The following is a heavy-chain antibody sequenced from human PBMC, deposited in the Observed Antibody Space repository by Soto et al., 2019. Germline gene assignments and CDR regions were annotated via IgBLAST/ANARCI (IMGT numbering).Heavy chain of an antibody. Sequence: GGSLRLSCAASGFTFSSYSMNWVRQAPGKGLEWVSSISSSSSYIYYADSVKGRFTISRDNAKNSLYLQMNSLRAEDTAVYYCASARPLVVAAASEYWGQGTLVTVSS. CDR1: GFTFSSYS. CDR3: ASARPLVVAAASEY. J-gene: IGHJ4*02. CDR2: ISSSSSYI. D-gene: IGHD2-15*01. V-gene: IGHV3-21*01.